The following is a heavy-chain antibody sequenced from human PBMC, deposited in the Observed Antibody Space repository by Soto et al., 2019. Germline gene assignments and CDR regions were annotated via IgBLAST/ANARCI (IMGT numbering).Heavy chain of an antibody. Sequence: PGGSLRLSCAASGFTFSSYGMHWVRQAPGKGLEWVAVIWYDGSNKYYADSVKGRFTISRDNSKNTLYLQMNSLRAEDTAVYYCARLYCGSTNCYQGRIGFDIWGQGTMVTVSS. D-gene: IGHD2-2*01. V-gene: IGHV3-33*01. J-gene: IGHJ3*02. CDR1: GFTFSSYG. CDR3: ARLYCGSTNCYQGRIGFDI. CDR2: IWYDGSNK.